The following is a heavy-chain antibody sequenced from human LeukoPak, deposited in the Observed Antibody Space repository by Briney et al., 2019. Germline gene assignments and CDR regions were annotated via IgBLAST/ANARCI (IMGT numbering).Heavy chain of an antibody. Sequence: PGRSLRLSCAASGFTFSSYGMHWVRQAPSKGLEWVAVIWYDGSNQKYGDSVKGRFTISRDNSKNTMYLQMNSLRAEDTAVYYCVRDSSLWFGELVDPWGQGTLVAVSS. CDR1: GFTFSSYG. J-gene: IGHJ5*02. D-gene: IGHD3-10*01. V-gene: IGHV3-33*01. CDR2: IWYDGSNQ. CDR3: VRDSSLWFGELVDP.